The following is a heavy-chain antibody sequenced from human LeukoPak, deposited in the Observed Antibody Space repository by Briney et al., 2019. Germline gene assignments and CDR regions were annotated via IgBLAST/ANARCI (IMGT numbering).Heavy chain of an antibody. D-gene: IGHD3-10*01. J-gene: IGHJ6*03. CDR1: GFTFSSYW. CDR3: ATMVRGVTLCYYYYYYMDV. Sequence: PGGSLRLSCAASGFTFSSYWMSWVRQAPGKGLEWVANIKQDGSEKYYVDSVKGRFTISRDNAKNSLYLQMNSLRAEDTAVYYCATMVRGVTLCYYYYYYMDVWGKGTTVTVSS. CDR2: IKQDGSEK. V-gene: IGHV3-7*01.